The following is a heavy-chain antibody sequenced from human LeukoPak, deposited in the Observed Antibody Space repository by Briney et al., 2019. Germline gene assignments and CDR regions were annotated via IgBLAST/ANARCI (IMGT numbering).Heavy chain of an antibody. D-gene: IGHD3-22*01. CDR1: GFSFSSYA. CDR2: ISGSGGST. V-gene: IGHV3-23*01. Sequence: GSLRLSCAATGFSFSSYALSWVRQAPGKGLEWVSAISGSGGSTYYADSVKGRFTISRDNSKNTLYLQMNSLRAEDTAVYYCAKRYDSSGYYPPDAFDIWGQGTMVTVSS. CDR3: AKRYDSSGYYPPDAFDI. J-gene: IGHJ3*02.